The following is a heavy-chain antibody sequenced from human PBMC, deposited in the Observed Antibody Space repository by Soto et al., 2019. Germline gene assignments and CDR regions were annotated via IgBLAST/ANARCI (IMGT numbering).Heavy chain of an antibody. D-gene: IGHD2-15*01. CDR2: ISAYNGNT. Sequence: ASVKVSCKASGYTFTSYGISWVRQVPGQGLEWMGWISAYNGNTNYAQKLQGRVTMTTDTSTSTAYMELRSLRSDDTAVYYCASCGSSLYPYYYCMVVWCPGTTVTVSS. J-gene: IGHJ6*02. CDR1: GYTFTSYG. V-gene: IGHV1-18*01. CDR3: ASCGSSLYPYYYCMVV.